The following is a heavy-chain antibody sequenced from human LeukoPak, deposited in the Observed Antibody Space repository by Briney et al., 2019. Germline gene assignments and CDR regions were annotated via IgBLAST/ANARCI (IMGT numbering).Heavy chain of an antibody. CDR3: ERHRIQLWGLFDY. CDR1: GYSFTSYW. D-gene: IGHD5-18*01. J-gene: IGHJ4*02. Sequence: AESLKISCKGSGYSFTSYWIGWVRQMPGKGLEWMGIIYPGDSDTRYSPSFQGQVTISADKSISPAYLQWSSLKASDTAMYYCERHRIQLWGLFDYWGQGTLVTVSS. CDR2: IYPGDSDT. V-gene: IGHV5-51*01.